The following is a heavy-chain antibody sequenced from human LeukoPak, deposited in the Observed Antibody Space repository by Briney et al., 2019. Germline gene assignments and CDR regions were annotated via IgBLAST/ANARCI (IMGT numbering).Heavy chain of an antibody. V-gene: IGHV3-48*03. CDR2: ISSSGSTI. D-gene: IGHD6-13*01. Sequence: GGSLRLSCAASGFTFSSYEMNWVRQAPGKGLEWVSYISSSGSTIYYADSVKGRFAISRDNAKNSLYLQMNSLRAEDTAVYYCARVRVYSSSWPVSDYWGQGTLVTVSS. J-gene: IGHJ4*02. CDR1: GFTFSSYE. CDR3: ARVRVYSSSWPVSDY.